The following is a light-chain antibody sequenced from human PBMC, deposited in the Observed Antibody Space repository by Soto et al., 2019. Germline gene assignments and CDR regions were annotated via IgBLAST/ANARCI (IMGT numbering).Light chain of an antibody. CDR3: QSYDSSNVV. CDR2: EDN. CDR1: SGSIASNY. V-gene: IGLV6-57*04. Sequence: NFMLTQPHSVSESPGKTVTISCTRSSGSIASNYVQWYQQCPGSAPTTVIYEDNQRPSGVPDRFSGSIDSSSNSASLTISGLKTEDEADYYCQSYDSSNVVFGGGTKLTAL. J-gene: IGLJ2*01.